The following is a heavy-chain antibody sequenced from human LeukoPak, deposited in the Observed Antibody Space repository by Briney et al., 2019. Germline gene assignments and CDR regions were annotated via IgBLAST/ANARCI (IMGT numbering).Heavy chain of an antibody. V-gene: IGHV4-39*01. J-gene: IGHJ4*02. CDR2: IYYSGST. CDR1: GGPISSSSYY. Sequence: SETLSLTCTVSGGPISSSSYYWGWIRQPPGKGLEWIGSIYYSGSTYYNPSLKSRVTISVDTSKNQFSLKLSSVTAADTAVYYCARGGYCSSTSCYNFDYWGQGTLVTVSS. D-gene: IGHD2-2*02. CDR3: ARGGYCSSTSCYNFDY.